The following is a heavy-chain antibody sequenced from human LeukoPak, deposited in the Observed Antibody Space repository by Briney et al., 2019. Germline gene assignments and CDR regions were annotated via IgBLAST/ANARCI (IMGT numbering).Heavy chain of an antibody. D-gene: IGHD2-21*01. Sequence: ASVKVSCKASGYTVTGYYMHWVRQAPGQGLEWMGWINPNSGGTNYAQKFHGRVTMTRDTSISTAYMELSRLRSDDTAVYYCARASIRAGILTSPFKVDYFDYWGQGTLVTVSS. J-gene: IGHJ4*02. CDR3: ARASIRAGILTSPFKVDYFDY. CDR2: INPNSGGT. V-gene: IGHV1-2*02. CDR1: GYTVTGYY.